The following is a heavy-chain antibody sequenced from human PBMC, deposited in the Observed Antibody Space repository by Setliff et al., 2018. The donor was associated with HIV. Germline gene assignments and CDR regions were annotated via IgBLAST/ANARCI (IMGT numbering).Heavy chain of an antibody. D-gene: IGHD2-15*01. J-gene: IGHJ5*02. V-gene: IGHV4-39*01. CDR2: FSYNGGR. CDR1: GDSVSTRNSF. Sequence: SETLSLTCTVSGDSVSTRNSFWGWIRQPPGKGLEWIGSFSYNGGRRYTPSLKSRVTISADMSKNQFPLNLNSVTAADTAVYYCVKHVDSDFSGDPDWFDPWGQGIPVTVSS. CDR3: VKHVDSDFSGDPDWFDP.